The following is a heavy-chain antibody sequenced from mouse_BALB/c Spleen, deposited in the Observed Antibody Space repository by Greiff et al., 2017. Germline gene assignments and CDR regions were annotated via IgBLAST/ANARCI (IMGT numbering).Heavy chain of an antibody. CDR2: ISSGGSYT. V-gene: IGHV5-6*03. CDR1: GFTFSSYA. D-gene: IGHD3-1*01. J-gene: IGHJ4*01. Sequence: EVKLVESGGGLVKPGGSLKLSCAASGFTFSSYAMSWVRQTPDKRLEWVATISSGGSYTYYPDSVKGRFTISRDNAKNTLYLQMSSLKSEDTAMYYCARHKGSGYEDYAMDYWGQGTSVTVSS. CDR3: ARHKGSGYEDYAMDY.